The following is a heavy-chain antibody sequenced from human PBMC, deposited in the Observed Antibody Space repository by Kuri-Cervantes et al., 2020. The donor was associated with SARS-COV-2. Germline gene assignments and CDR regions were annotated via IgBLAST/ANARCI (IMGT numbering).Heavy chain of an antibody. CDR2: IYPGDSDT. D-gene: IGHD2-2*01. V-gene: IGHV5-51*01. CDR3: ATHQNIVVVPAAIPDAFDI. J-gene: IGHJ3*02. Sequence: GESLKISCKGSGYSFTSYWIGWVRQMPGKGLEWMGIIYPGDSDTRYSPSFQGQVTISADKSISTAYLQWSSLKASDTAMYYCATHQNIVVVPAAIPDAFDIWGQGKMVTVSS. CDR1: GYSFTSYW.